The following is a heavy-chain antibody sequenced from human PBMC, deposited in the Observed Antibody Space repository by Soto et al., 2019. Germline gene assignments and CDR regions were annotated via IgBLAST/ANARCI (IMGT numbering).Heavy chain of an antibody. D-gene: IGHD1-7*01. CDR3: TKQKGDSRNYNGLDV. Sequence: SQTLSLTCAISGDSVSSNSAAWNWIRQSPSRGLEWLGRAYYRSQWYYDSAVSVKSRIAVIPDTSKNQFSLQLHSVTPDDTAVYYCTKQKGDSRNYNGLDVWGQGTTVTV. CDR1: GDSVSSNSAA. V-gene: IGHV6-1*01. J-gene: IGHJ6*02. CDR2: AYYRSQWYY.